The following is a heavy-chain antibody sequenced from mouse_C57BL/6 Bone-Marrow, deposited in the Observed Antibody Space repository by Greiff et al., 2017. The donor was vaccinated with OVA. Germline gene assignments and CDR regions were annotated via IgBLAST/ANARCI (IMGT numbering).Heavy chain of an antibody. CDR1: GYAFSSSW. CDR3: ASPVYYYGSSPAWFAY. CDR2: IYPGDGDT. V-gene: IGHV1-82*01. D-gene: IGHD1-1*01. J-gene: IGHJ3*01. Sequence: QVQLQQSGPELVKPGASVKISCKASGYAFSSSWMNWVKQRPGKGLEWIGRIYPGDGDTNYNGKFKGKATLTADKSSSTAYMQLSSLTSEDSAVYFCASPVYYYGSSPAWFAYWGQGTLVTVSA.